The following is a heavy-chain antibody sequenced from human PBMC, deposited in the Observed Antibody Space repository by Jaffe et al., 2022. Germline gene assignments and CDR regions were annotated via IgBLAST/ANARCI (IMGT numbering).Heavy chain of an antibody. CDR2: ISSSGSTI. D-gene: IGHD3-10*01. J-gene: IGHJ4*02. CDR1: GFTFSSYE. CDR3: ARSELLWFGELLFFDY. Sequence: EVQLVESGGGLVQPGGSLRLSCAASGFTFSSYEMNWVRQAPGKGLEWVSYISSSGSTIYYADSVKGRFTISRDNAKNSLYLQMNSLRAEDTAVYYCARSELLWFGELLFFDYWGQGTLVTVSS. V-gene: IGHV3-48*03.